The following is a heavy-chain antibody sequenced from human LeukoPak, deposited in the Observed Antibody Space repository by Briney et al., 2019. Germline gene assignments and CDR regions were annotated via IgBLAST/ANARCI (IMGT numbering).Heavy chain of an antibody. CDR1: GFTFSSYA. V-gene: IGHV3-23*01. CDR2: ISGSGGST. D-gene: IGHD3-22*01. CDR3: ASASYYDSSGYRSRPPGWFDP. Sequence: GGSLRLSCAASGFTFSSYAMSWVRQAPGKGLEWVSAISGSGGSTYYADSVKGRFTISRDNSKNTLYLQMNSLRAEDTAVYYCASASYYDSSGYRSRPPGWFDPWGQGTLVTVSS. J-gene: IGHJ5*02.